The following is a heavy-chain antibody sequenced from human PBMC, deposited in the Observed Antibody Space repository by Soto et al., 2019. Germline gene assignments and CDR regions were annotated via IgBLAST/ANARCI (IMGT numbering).Heavy chain of an antibody. D-gene: IGHD2-8*01. J-gene: IGHJ6*02. V-gene: IGHV1-18*01. Sequence: QVQLVQSGAAVKKPGASVKVSCKASGYTFTSDGISWVRQAPGQGREWMGWISAYNGNTNYAQKFQGRVTMTTDTSTSTAYMELRSLRSDDTVVEYCARGGKYCTNGVCSFSGMDVWGQGTTVTVSS. CDR2: ISAYNGNT. CDR1: GYTFTSDG. CDR3: ARGGKYCTNGVCSFSGMDV.